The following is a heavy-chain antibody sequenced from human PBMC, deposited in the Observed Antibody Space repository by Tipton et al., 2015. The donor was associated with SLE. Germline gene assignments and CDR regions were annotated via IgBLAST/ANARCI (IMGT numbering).Heavy chain of an antibody. CDR2: LYYGGST. J-gene: IGHJ4*02. CDR1: GGSISTDDYS. V-gene: IGHV4-39*07. D-gene: IGHD3-10*01. CDR3: ARGGEYDILLFDS. Sequence: TLSLTCTVSGGSISTDDYSCGWIRQPPGKGLEWIGGLYYGGSTFYNPSLKSRVTISGDTSKKQFSLNLSSVTAADTAVYYCARGGEYDILLFDSWGQGTLVTVSS.